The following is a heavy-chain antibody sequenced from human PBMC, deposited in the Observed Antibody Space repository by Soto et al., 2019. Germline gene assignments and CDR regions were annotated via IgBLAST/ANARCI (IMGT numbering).Heavy chain of an antibody. CDR2: IIPIFGTA. CDR3: ARDSSGYPNFDY. Sequence: GASVKVSCKASGGTFSSYAISWVRQAPGQGLEWMEGIIPIFGTANYAQKFQGRVTITADESTSTAYMELSSLRSGDTAVYYCARDSSGYPNFDYWGQGTLVTVSS. D-gene: IGHD3-22*01. CDR1: GGTFSSYA. V-gene: IGHV1-69*13. J-gene: IGHJ4*02.